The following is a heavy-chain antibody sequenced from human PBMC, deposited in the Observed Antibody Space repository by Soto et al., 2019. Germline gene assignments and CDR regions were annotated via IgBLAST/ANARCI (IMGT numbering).Heavy chain of an antibody. V-gene: IGHV1-69*13. CDR1: GGTFSSYA. D-gene: IGHD4-4*01. Sequence: SVKVSCKASGGTFSSYAISCVRQAPGQGLEWMGGIIPIFGTANYAQKFQGRVTITADESTSTAYMELSSLRSEDTAVYYCARVHYSNYYNWFDPWGQGTLVTVSS. CDR2: IIPIFGTA. CDR3: ARVHYSNYYNWFDP. J-gene: IGHJ5*02.